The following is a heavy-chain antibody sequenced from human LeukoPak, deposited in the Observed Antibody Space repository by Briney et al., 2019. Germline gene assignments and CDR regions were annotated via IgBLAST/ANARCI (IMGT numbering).Heavy chain of an antibody. CDR3: PRAVAVTMVQGVKY. V-gene: IGHV1-2*02. Sequence: GASVKVSCKASGYTFTGYYMHWVRQAPGQGLEWMGWINPNSGGTNYAQKFQGRVTMTRDTSISTAYMELSRLRSDDTAVYYCPRAVAVTMVQGVKYWGQGTLVTVSS. CDR2: INPNSGGT. J-gene: IGHJ4*02. D-gene: IGHD3-10*01. CDR1: GYTFTGYY.